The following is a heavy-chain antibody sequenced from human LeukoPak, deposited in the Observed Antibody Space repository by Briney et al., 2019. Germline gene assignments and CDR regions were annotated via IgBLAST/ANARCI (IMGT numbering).Heavy chain of an antibody. CDR1: GVSISGSDW. Sequence: SETLSLTCAVSGVSISGSDWWSWVRQPPGKGLEWIGYIYYSGSTNYNPSLKSRVTISVDTSKNQFSLKLSSVTAADTAVYYCARASSGLAPRNYYYYYGMDVWGQGTTVTVSS. D-gene: IGHD6-19*01. J-gene: IGHJ6*02. CDR3: ARASSGLAPRNYYYYYGMDV. V-gene: IGHV4-4*02. CDR2: IYYSGST.